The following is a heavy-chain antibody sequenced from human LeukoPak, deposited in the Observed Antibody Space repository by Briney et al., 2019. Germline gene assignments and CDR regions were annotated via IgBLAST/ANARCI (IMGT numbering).Heavy chain of an antibody. V-gene: IGHV4-38-2*02. CDR3: ARTEDTAMVDY. CDR2: IYHSGST. Sequence: PSETLSLTCTVSGYSISSGYYWGWIRQPPGKGLEWIGSIYHSGSTYYNLSLKSRVTISVDTSKNQFSLKLSSVTAADTAVYYCARTEDTAMVDYWGQGTLVTVSS. CDR1: GYSISSGYY. D-gene: IGHD5-18*01. J-gene: IGHJ4*02.